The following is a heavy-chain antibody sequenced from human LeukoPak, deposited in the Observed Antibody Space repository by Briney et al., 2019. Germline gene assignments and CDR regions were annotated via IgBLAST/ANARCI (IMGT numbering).Heavy chain of an antibody. J-gene: IGHJ4*02. D-gene: IGHD3-22*01. CDR2: ISSSSSTI. CDR3: ARNADYYDSSGDFDY. Sequence: GGSLRLSCAASGFTSSSYSMNWVRQAPGKGLEWVSYISSSSSTIYYADSVKGRFTISRDNAKNSLYLQMNSLRAEDTAVYYCARNADYYDSSGDFDYWGQGTLVTVSS. CDR1: GFTSSSYS. V-gene: IGHV3-48*01.